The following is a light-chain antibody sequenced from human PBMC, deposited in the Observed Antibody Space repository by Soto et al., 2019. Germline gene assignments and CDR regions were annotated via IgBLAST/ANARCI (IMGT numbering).Light chain of an antibody. CDR2: GAS. V-gene: IGKV3-15*01. CDR1: QSVSSK. Sequence: EIVMTQSPATLSVSPGEGATLSCRASQSVSSKLAWYQQKPGQAPRLLIYGASTRATGIPARFSGSGSGTDFTLTISSLEPEDFAVYYCQQRSNRELTFGGGTKVDIK. CDR3: QQRSNRELT. J-gene: IGKJ4*01.